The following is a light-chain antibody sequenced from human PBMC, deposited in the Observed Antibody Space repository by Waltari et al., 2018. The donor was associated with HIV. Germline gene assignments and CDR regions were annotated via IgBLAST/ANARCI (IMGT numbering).Light chain of an antibody. V-gene: IGLV2-14*03. CDR1: SSDVGGYNY. CDR3: SSYTSSSSV. Sequence: QSALTQPASVSGSPGPSTPISCTGTSSDVGGYNYVSWYQQHPGKAPKLMIYDVSNRPSGVSNRFSGSKSGNTASLTISGLQAEDEADYYCSSYTSSSSVFGTGTKVTVL. CDR2: DVS. J-gene: IGLJ1*01.